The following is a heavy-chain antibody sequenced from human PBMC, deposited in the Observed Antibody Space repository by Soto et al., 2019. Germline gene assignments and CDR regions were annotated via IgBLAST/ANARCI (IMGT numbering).Heavy chain of an antibody. CDR2: IYYSGST. D-gene: IGHD5-12*01. CDR1: GGSISSGGYY. Sequence: PSETLSLTCTVSGGSISSGGYYWSWILQHPGKGLEWIGYIYYSGSTYYNPSLKSRVTISVDTSKNQFSLKLSSVTAADTAVYYCAKDGGYDFYFDYWGQGTRVTVSS. J-gene: IGHJ4*02. V-gene: IGHV4-31*03. CDR3: AKDGGYDFYFDY.